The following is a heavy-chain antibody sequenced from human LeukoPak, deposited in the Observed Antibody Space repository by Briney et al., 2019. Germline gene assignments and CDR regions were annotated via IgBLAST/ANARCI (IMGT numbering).Heavy chain of an antibody. CDR2: IIPIFGTA. Sequence: GASVKVSCKASGGTLSSYAISWVRQAPGQGLEWMGGIIPIFGTANYAQKFQGRVTITTDESTSTAYMELSSLRSEDTAVYYCASPLYSSSSDFDYWGQGTLVTVSS. J-gene: IGHJ4*02. D-gene: IGHD6-13*01. CDR3: ASPLYSSSSDFDY. V-gene: IGHV1-69*05. CDR1: GGTLSSYA.